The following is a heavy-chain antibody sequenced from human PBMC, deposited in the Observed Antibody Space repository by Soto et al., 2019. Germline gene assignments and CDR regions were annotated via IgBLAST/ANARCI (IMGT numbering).Heavy chain of an antibody. D-gene: IGHD1-1*01. Sequence: ASVKVSCKASGYTFTGYYMHWVRQAPGQGLEWMGWINPNSGGTNYAQKFQGWVTMTRDTSISTAYMELSRLRSDDTAVYYCARDLRMKMIRYNWNDGQGMDVWAQRTKVTVSS. J-gene: IGHJ6*02. V-gene: IGHV1-2*04. CDR1: GYTFTGYY. CDR2: INPNSGGT. CDR3: ARDLRMKMIRYNWNDGQGMDV.